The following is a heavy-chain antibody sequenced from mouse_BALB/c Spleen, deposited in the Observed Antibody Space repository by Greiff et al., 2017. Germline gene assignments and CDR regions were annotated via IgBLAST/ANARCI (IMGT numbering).Heavy chain of an antibody. Sequence: DVKLVESGGGLVKPGGSLKLSCAASGFTFSSYAMSWVRQTPEKRLEWVASISSGGSTYYPDSVKGRFTISRDNARNILYLQMSSLRSEDTAMYYCARIYDGSFAYWGQGTLVTVSA. CDR2: ISSGGST. CDR1: GFTFSSYA. D-gene: IGHD2-3*01. V-gene: IGHV5-6-5*01. J-gene: IGHJ3*01. CDR3: ARIYDGSFAY.